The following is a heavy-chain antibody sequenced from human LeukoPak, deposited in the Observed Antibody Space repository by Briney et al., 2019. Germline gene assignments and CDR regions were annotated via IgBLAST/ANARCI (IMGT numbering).Heavy chain of an antibody. CDR3: ATPPPYYYDSSGRAEYFQH. Sequence: GESLQISCKGSGYSFTSYWIGWVRQMPGKGLEWMGIIYPGDSDTRYSPSFQGQVTISADKSISTAYLQWSSLKASDTAMYYCATPPPYYYDSSGRAEYFQHWGQGTLVTVSS. CDR2: IYPGDSDT. V-gene: IGHV5-51*01. D-gene: IGHD3-22*01. J-gene: IGHJ1*01. CDR1: GYSFTSYW.